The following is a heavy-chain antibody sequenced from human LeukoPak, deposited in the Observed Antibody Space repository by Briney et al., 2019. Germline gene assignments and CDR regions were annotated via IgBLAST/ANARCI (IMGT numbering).Heavy chain of an antibody. Sequence: GESLKISCKGSGYSFSSYWIGWVRQMPGKGLEWMGLIHPGDSITRYSPSFQGQVTISADKSISTAYVQWSSLGASDTAMYYCVRHRHGGNLLDSWGQGTLVTVSS. CDR3: VRHRHGGNLLDS. CDR2: IHPGDSIT. V-gene: IGHV5-51*01. J-gene: IGHJ4*02. CDR1: GYSFSSYW. D-gene: IGHD4-23*01.